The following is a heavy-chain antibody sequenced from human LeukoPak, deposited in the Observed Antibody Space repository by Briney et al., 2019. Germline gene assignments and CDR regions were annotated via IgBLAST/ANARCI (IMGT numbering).Heavy chain of an antibody. CDR2: ISSTSAYI. CDR1: GFTFSSYS. Sequence: GGSLRLSCAASGFTFSSYSMTWVRQTPGKGLEWVSSISSTSAYIYYADSVKGRFTISRDNAKNSLYLQMNSLRVEDTAMYYCAREPTGIILWGQGTLVTVSS. CDR3: AREPTGIIL. J-gene: IGHJ4*02. D-gene: IGHD5-18*01. V-gene: IGHV3-21*01.